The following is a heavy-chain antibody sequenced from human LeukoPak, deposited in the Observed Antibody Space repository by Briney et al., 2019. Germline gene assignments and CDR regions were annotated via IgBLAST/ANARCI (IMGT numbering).Heavy chain of an antibody. Sequence: ASVKVACKASGGIFSNYAISWVRQAPEQGLEWMGEIIPIFGTANYPQKFQDRLNITAHESTSTAYMELSSLRSDDTAVYYCARVPYYYDSSGYQPGLPRPFDYWGQGTLVTVSS. CDR3: ARVPYYYDSSGYQPGLPRPFDY. CDR2: IIPIFGTA. CDR1: GGIFSNYA. V-gene: IGHV1-69*13. J-gene: IGHJ4*02. D-gene: IGHD3-22*01.